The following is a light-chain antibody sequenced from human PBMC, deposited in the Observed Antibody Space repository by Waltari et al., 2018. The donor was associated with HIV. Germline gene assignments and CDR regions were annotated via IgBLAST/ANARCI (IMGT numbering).Light chain of an antibody. CDR2: VEGSGSF. V-gene: IGLV4-60*03. CDR1: SGHSSYI. Sequence: QPVLTQSSSASASLESSVKLTCTLSSGHSSYIIAWHQQQPGKAPRYLMEVEGSGSFKKGGGVPDRFSGSSSGADRYRTISNLQSEDEADYYCETWDSDIRVFGGGTKLTVL. J-gene: IGLJ2*01. CDR3: ETWDSDIRV.